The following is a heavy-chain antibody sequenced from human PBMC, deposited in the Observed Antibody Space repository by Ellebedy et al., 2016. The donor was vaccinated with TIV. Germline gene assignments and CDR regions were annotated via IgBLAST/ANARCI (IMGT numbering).Heavy chain of an antibody. Sequence: GESLKISCAASGFAFSSYSMNWVRQAPGKGLEWVSSISSSSSYIYYADSVKGRFTISRDNAKNSLYLQMNSLRAEDTAVYYCARGPVVAATGWLWFDPWGQGTLVTVSS. J-gene: IGHJ5*02. D-gene: IGHD2-15*01. CDR1: GFAFSSYS. CDR2: ISSSSSYI. V-gene: IGHV3-21*01. CDR3: ARGPVVAATGWLWFDP.